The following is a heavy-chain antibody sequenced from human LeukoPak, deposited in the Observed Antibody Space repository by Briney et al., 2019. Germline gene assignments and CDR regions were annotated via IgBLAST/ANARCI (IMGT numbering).Heavy chain of an antibody. CDR1: GYTFTSSA. CDR2: ISAYNGNT. V-gene: IGHV1-18*01. Sequence: ASVKVSCKASGYTFTSSAMNWVRQAPGQGLEWMGWISAYNGNTNYAQKLQGRVTMTTDTSTSTAYMELRSLRSDDTAVYYCARFRGYCSSTSCYNPGAFDIWGQGKMVTVSS. J-gene: IGHJ3*02. CDR3: ARFRGYCSSTSCYNPGAFDI. D-gene: IGHD2-2*02.